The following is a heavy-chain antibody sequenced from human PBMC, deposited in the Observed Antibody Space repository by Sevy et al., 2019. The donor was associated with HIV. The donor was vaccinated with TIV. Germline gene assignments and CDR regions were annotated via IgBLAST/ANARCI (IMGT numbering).Heavy chain of an antibody. D-gene: IGHD3-22*01. V-gene: IGHV1-69*06. J-gene: IGHJ4*02. Sequence: ASVKVSCKASGGTFSSYAISWVRQAPGQGLEWMGGIIPIFGTANYAQKFQGRVTITADKSTSIAYMELSSLRSEDTAVYYCARANYDSSGYYYRYFDYWGQGTLVTVSS. CDR2: IIPIFGTA. CDR1: GGTFSSYA. CDR3: ARANYDSSGYYYRYFDY.